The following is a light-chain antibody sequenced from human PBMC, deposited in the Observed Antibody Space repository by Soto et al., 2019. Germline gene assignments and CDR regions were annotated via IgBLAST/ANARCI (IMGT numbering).Light chain of an antibody. CDR1: PSVTNY. J-gene: IGKJ5*01. CDR3: QQRNIWPPVT. CDR2: GAF. Sequence: EIVLTQSPATLSLSPGERATLSCRASPSVTNYLAWYHQKPGQAPRLLIYGAFNRATGIPARFSGSGSGADFTLTISSLEPEDFAVYYCQQRNIWPPVTFGQGTRRRL. V-gene: IGKV3-11*01.